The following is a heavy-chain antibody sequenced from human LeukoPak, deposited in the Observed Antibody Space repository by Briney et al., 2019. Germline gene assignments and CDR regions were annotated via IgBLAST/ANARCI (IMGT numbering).Heavy chain of an antibody. CDR3: ARGTDIWSGYLRLGDP. J-gene: IGHJ5*02. V-gene: IGHV1-3*01. CDR1: GYTFTSYA. Sequence: ASVKVSCKASGYTFTSYAMHWVRQAPGQRLEWMGWINAGNGNTKYSQKFQGRVTITRDTSASTAYMELSSLRSEDTAVYYCARGTDIWSGYLRLGDPWGQGTLVTVSS. CDR2: INAGNGNT. D-gene: IGHD3-3*01.